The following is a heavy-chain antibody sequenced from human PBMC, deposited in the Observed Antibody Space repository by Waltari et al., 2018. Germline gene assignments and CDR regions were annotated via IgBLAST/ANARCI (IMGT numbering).Heavy chain of an antibody. D-gene: IGHD3-22*01. CDR2: ISSSSSQI. V-gene: IGHV3-21*01. CDR3: ARDDSTLARNSGMDV. J-gene: IGHJ6*02. Sequence: EVQLVESGGGLVKPGGSLRLSCTASGFTFSTYDMNWVRQAPGRGLEWVSYISSSSSQIYTADSVKGRFTISRDKARNGLYLQMHSLTAEDTAVYYCARDDSTLARNSGMDVWGQGTTVTVSS. CDR1: GFTFSTYD.